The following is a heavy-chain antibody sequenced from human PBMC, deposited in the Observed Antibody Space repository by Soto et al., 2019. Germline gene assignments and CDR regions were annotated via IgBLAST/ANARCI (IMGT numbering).Heavy chain of an antibody. CDR3: ANDQGFLEWIPQGGLDV. Sequence: EVQLLESGGGLAQPGGSLRLSCEVSGFTFRKYVMTWVRQAPGKGLEWVSSLSSTGGSTYYADSVKGRFTVSRDNSKNTLFLQMNSLRAEATAIYYCANDQGFLEWIPQGGLDVWGPGTTVAVSS. D-gene: IGHD3-3*01. CDR2: LSSTGGST. V-gene: IGHV3-23*01. CDR1: GFTFRKYV. J-gene: IGHJ6*02.